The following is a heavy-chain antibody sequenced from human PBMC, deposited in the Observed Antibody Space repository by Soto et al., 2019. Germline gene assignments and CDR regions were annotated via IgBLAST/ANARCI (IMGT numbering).Heavy chain of an antibody. D-gene: IGHD2-15*01. J-gene: IGHJ4*02. CDR2: INAGNGNT. CDR3: ARGPGGPDGPGDY. Sequence: QVQFVQSGAEVKKPGASVKVSCKASGYTFTSYAMHWVRQATGQRLEWMGWINAGNGNTKYSQKFQGRVTITRDTSASTAYMELSSLRSEDTTVYYCARGPGGPDGPGDYWGQGTLVTVSS. CDR1: GYTFTSYA. V-gene: IGHV1-3*01.